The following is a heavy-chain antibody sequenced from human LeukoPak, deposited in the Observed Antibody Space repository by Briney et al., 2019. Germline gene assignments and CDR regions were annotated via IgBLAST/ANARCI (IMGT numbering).Heavy chain of an antibody. CDR1: GYTFTSYG. V-gene: IGHV1-18*01. Sequence: ASVKVSCKASGYTFTSYGISWVRQAPGQGLEWMGWISAYNGNTNYAQKLQDRVTMTTDTSTSTAYMELWSLRSDDTAVYYCARDRSPYYDFWSGYSGPYYGMDVWGQGTTVTVSS. J-gene: IGHJ6*02. D-gene: IGHD3-3*01. CDR2: ISAYNGNT. CDR3: ARDRSPYYDFWSGYSGPYYGMDV.